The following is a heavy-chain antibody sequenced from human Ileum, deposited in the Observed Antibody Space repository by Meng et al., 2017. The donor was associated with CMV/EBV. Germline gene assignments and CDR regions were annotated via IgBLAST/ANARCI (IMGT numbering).Heavy chain of an antibody. Sequence: QVHLVQCWGEGRKPECSVKAPCKASGGTFTNYAISWVRQAPRQGLEWMGGIIPMFDSVNYAQKFQGRVTITADKSTSTAYMELSSLRSEDTAVYYCATSRGYSAYEAPSFVYWGQGTLVTVSS. V-gene: IGHV1-69*06. D-gene: IGHD5-12*01. J-gene: IGHJ4*02. CDR3: ATSRGYSAYEAPSFVY. CDR1: GGTFTNYA. CDR2: IIPMFDSV.